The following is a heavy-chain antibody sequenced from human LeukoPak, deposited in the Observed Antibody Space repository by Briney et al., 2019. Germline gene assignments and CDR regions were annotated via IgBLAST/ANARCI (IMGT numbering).Heavy chain of an antibody. V-gene: IGHV4-31*03. CDR2: IYYSGST. CDR3: ARGLPSDIVVVVAATPLGFDY. J-gene: IGHJ4*02. Sequence: PSETLSLTCTVSGGPISSGGYYWSWIRQHPGKGLEWIGYIYYSGSTYYNPSLKSRVTISVDTSKNQFSLKLSSVTAADTAVYYCARGLPSDIVVVVAATPLGFDYWGQGTLVTVSS. D-gene: IGHD2-15*01. CDR1: GGPISSGGYY.